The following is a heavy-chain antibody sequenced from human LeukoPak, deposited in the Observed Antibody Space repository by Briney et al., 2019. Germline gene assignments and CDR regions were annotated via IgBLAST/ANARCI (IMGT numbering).Heavy chain of an antibody. V-gene: IGHV1-69*13. CDR1: GGTFSSYA. Sequence: ASVKLSCKASGGTFSSYAISWVRQGPGQGLEWMGGIIPIFGTANYAQKFQGRVTITADESTSTAYMELSSLRSEDTAVYYCASVVRSGTTNYYDYGMDVWGKGTTVTVSS. J-gene: IGHJ6*04. CDR3: ASVVRSGTTNYYDYGMDV. CDR2: IIPIFGTA. D-gene: IGHD1-1*01.